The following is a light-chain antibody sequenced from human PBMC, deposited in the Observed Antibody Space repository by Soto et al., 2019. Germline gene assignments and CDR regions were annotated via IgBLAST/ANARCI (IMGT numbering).Light chain of an antibody. CDR2: TAS. V-gene: IGKV1-12*01. Sequence: DIQMTQSPSSVSASVGDRVTITCRASQSLKNWLAWYQQKPGEAPKLLIHTASGLQGGVPSRFSGSGSGTDFTLTITGLQPEDSATYYCQQASIFPLTFGAGTKVDIK. J-gene: IGKJ3*01. CDR3: QQASIFPLT. CDR1: QSLKNW.